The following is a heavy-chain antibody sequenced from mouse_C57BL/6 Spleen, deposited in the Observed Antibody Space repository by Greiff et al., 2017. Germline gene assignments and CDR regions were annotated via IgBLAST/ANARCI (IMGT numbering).Heavy chain of an antibody. CDR3: ARHYYGSSYWFAY. D-gene: IGHD1-1*01. J-gene: IGHJ3*01. CDR1: GFTFSSYT. CDR2: ISGGGGNT. Sequence: DVKLVESGGGLVKPGGSLKLSCAASGFTFSSYTMSWVRQTPEKRLEWVATISGGGGNTYYPDSVKGRFTIYRDNAKNTLYLQMSSLRSEDTALYYCARHYYGSSYWFAYWGQGTLVTVSA. V-gene: IGHV5-9*01.